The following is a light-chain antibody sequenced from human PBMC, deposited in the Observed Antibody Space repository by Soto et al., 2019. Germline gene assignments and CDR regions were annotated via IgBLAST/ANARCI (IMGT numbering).Light chain of an antibody. V-gene: IGKV1-39*01. Sequence: DIQMTQTPSSRSASVGDRVTITCRASQSISSYLNWYQQKPGKAPKLLIYAASSLQSGVPSRFSGSGSGTDFTLTISSLQPEAFATYYCQQSYSTPPFTFGPGTKVDIK. CDR3: QQSYSTPPFT. CDR1: QSISSY. J-gene: IGKJ3*01. CDR2: AAS.